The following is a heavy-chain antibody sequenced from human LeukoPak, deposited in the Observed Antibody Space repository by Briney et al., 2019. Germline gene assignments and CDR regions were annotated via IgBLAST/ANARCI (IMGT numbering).Heavy chain of an antibody. V-gene: IGHV4-4*07. Sequence: PSETLSLTCTVSGGSISSHYWSWIRQPAGKGLEWIGRIYTSGSTNYNPSLKSRVTMSVDTSKNQFSLKLNSVTAADTAVYYCARAHRSSSWYGVLGYWGQGTLVTVSS. J-gene: IGHJ4*02. CDR2: IYTSGST. CDR3: ARAHRSSSWYGVLGY. D-gene: IGHD6-13*01. CDR1: GGSISSHY.